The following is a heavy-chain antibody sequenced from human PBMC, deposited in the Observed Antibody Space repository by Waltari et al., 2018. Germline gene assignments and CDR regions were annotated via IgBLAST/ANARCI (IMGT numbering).Heavy chain of an antibody. J-gene: IGHJ4*02. D-gene: IGHD5-18*01. CDR2: IYPAGST. CDR3: SRARDEDTAMVFFDH. Sequence: SLRLSCAASGFTVSTTHMSWVRQAPGKGLEWVSIIYPAGSTYNADSVVGRFTISRDVSQNTLHLQMNNLRPEDTAVYYCSRARDEDTAMVFFDHWGQGTLVSVSS. V-gene: IGHV3-66*02. CDR1: GFTVSTTH.